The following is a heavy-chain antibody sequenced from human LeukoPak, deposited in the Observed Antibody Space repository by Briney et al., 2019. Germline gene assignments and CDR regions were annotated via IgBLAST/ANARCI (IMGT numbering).Heavy chain of an antibody. Sequence: PSETLSLTCNVSGGSISNYYWTWIRRPAGRGLEWIGRIYSSGTTTYNPSLKSRVAMSVDTSRNQFSLKLSSVTAADTAVYYCARVSPIAVAGSSYYYAIDVWGQGTTVTVSS. D-gene: IGHD6-19*01. CDR1: GGSISNYY. V-gene: IGHV4-4*07. CDR3: ARVSPIAVAGSSYYYAIDV. J-gene: IGHJ6*02. CDR2: IYSSGTT.